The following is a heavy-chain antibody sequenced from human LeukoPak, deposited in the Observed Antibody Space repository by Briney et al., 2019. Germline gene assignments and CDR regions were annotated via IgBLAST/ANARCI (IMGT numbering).Heavy chain of an antibody. D-gene: IGHD3-22*01. V-gene: IGHV3-30*18. J-gene: IGHJ4*02. CDR2: ISYDGSNK. CDR3: AKEKNPYYYDSSGYYLDY. Sequence: PGRSLRLSCAASGFTFSSYGMHWVRQAPGKGLEWVAVISYDGSNKYYADSVKGRFTISRDNSKNTLYLQMNSLRAEDTAVYYCAKEKNPYYYDSSGYYLDYWGQGTLVTVSS. CDR1: GFTFSSYG.